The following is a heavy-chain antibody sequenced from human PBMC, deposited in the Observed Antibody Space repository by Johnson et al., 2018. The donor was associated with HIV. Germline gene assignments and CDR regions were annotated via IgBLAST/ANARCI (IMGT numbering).Heavy chain of an antibody. CDR2: ISYDGSNK. CDR1: GFTFSNYA. V-gene: IGHV3-30-3*01. J-gene: IGHJ3*02. Sequence: VQLVESGGGVVQPGRSLRLSCAASGFTFSNYAMHWVRQAPGKGLEWVAVISYDGSNKYYADSVKGRFTISRDNSKNTLYLQMNSLRAEDTAVYYCARDPRSSSWYYYSNDAFDIWGQGTMVTVSS. CDR3: ARDPRSSSWYYYSNDAFDI. D-gene: IGHD6-13*01.